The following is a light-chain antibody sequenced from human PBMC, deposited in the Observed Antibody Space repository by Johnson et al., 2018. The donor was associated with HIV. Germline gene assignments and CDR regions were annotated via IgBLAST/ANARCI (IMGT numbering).Light chain of an antibody. CDR3: GTWDSSLTASYV. V-gene: IGLV1-51*02. CDR2: ENN. Sequence: QLVLTQPPSVSAAPGQKVTISCSGSSSNIGNNYVSWFQHLPGTAPKLLIYENNKRPSGIPDRFSASKSGTSATLGITGLQTGDEADYYCGTWDSSLTASYVFGTGTKVTVL. CDR1: SSNIGNNY. J-gene: IGLJ1*01.